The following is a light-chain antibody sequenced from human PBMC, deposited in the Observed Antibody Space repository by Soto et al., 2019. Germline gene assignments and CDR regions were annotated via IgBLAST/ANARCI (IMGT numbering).Light chain of an antibody. J-gene: IGKJ5*01. CDR3: QQYNNWPPSIT. CDR2: GAS. CDR1: QSVSSN. Sequence: EIVMTQSPATLSVSPGERATLSCRASQSVSSNLAWYQQKPGQAPRLLIYGASTWATGIPARFSGSGSGTEFTLTIRSLQSEDFAVYYCQQYNNWPPSITFGQGTRLEIK. V-gene: IGKV3-15*01.